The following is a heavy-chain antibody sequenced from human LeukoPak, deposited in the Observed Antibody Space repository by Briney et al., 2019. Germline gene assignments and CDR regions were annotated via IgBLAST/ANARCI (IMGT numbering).Heavy chain of an antibody. CDR2: IYYSGST. J-gene: IGHJ4*02. V-gene: IGHV4-39*07. Sequence: PSETLSLTCTVSGGSISSSSYYWGWIRQPPGKGLEWIGSIYYSGSTYYNPSLKSRVTISVDTSKNQFSLKLSSVTAADTAVYYWGRGGGGGLRLGELSLFDYWGQGTLVTVSS. CDR1: GGSISSSSYY. CDR3: GRGGGGGLRLGELSLFDY. D-gene: IGHD3-16*02.